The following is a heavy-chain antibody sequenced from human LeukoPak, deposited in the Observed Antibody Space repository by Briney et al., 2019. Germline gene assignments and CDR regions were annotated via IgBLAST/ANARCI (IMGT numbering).Heavy chain of an antibody. CDR2: ISSNGAYT. CDR1: VFTFSSYA. D-gene: IGHD2-15*01. V-gene: IGHV3-64D*06. Sequence: QPGGSLRLSCSASVFTFSSYAMYWVRQAPGKGLEYVSGISSNGAYTYSADSVKGRFTISRDNSKNTLYLHMSSLRTEDTAVYYCVKSRDYCSGGSCYAFDYWGQGTLVTVSS. CDR3: VKSRDYCSGGSCYAFDY. J-gene: IGHJ4*02.